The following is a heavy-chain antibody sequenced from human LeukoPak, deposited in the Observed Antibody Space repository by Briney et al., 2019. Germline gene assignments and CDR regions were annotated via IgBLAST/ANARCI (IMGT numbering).Heavy chain of an antibody. D-gene: IGHD3-3*01. V-gene: IGHV4-34*01. CDR2: INHSGIT. CDR3: ARGLASGYPPIPFDY. J-gene: IGHJ4*02. Sequence: WETLSLTCAVYGGSFSGYYWNWIRQPPGKGLEWIGEINHSGITNYNPSLKSRVTISVDTSKIQFSLNLSSVTAADTAIYYCARGLASGYPPIPFDYWGQGTQVTVSS. CDR1: GGSFSGYY.